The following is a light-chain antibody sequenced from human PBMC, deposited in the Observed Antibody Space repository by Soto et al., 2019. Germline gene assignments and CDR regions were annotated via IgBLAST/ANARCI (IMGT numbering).Light chain of an antibody. CDR1: QSVSSR. CDR2: DAS. J-gene: IGKJ2*01. Sequence: EIVMTQSPATLSVSPGERATVFCRASQSVSSRLAWYQQKPAQAPRLLIYDASTRATGIPARFSGSGSGTEFTLTISSLQSGDFAVYYCQQYKNWPPEYTFGQGTKLEIK. CDR3: QQYKNWPPEYT. V-gene: IGKV3-15*01.